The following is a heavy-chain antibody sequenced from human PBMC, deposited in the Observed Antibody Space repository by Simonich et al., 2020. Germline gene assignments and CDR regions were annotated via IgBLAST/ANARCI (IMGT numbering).Heavy chain of an antibody. CDR1: GVTYSSYW. CDR2: IKRDGSST. CDR3: ARGGWSSSWYY. D-gene: IGHD6-13*01. Sequence: EVQMVEAGVGLVQPGGSLRLSCAASGVTYSSYWMTWVRQAPGKGLGVVTTIKRDGSSTRYADSVKGRFTIARDNAKNTLYLQMNSLRAEDTAVYYCARGGWSSSWYYWGQGTLVTVSS. V-gene: IGHV3-74*01. J-gene: IGHJ4*02.